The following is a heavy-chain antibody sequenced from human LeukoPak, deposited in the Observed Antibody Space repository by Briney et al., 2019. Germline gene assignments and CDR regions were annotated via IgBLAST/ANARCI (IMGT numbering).Heavy chain of an antibody. CDR1: GGSISSYY. CDR3: ARYWGVQLWPHWYFDL. Sequence: PSETLSLTCTVSGGSISSYYWGWFRQTPGKGPEWIGYIYYSGSTKYNPSLKSRVTISVDRSKNQFSLKLNSVTAADTAVYYCARYWGVQLWPHWYFDLWGRGSLVTVSS. V-gene: IGHV4-59*01. CDR2: IYYSGST. J-gene: IGHJ2*01. D-gene: IGHD5-18*01.